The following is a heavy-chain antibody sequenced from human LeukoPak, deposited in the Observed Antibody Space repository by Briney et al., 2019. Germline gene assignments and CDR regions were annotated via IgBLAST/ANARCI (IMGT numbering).Heavy chain of an antibody. D-gene: IGHD2-15*01. CDR2: SRNKENRYST. Sequence: PGGSLRLSCAASGFSFSVYYMAWVRQAPGKGLEWVGLSRNKENRYSTEYGASVKGRVTISRDDSKNLMYLEMKSLESEDTAVYYCVREYFGGYDYWGQGTLVTVSP. CDR3: VREYFGGYDY. V-gene: IGHV3-72*01. J-gene: IGHJ4*02. CDR1: GFSFSVYY.